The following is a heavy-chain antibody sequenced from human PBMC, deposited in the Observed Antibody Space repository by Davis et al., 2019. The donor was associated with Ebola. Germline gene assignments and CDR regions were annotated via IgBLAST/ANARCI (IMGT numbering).Heavy chain of an antibody. CDR3: ARDSGDYRSLYYYGMDV. D-gene: IGHD4-17*01. J-gene: IGHJ6*02. V-gene: IGHV3-7*03. Sequence: GESLKISCAASGFTFSSYWMSWVRQAPGKGLKWVANIKQDGSEKYYVDSVKGRSTISRDNAKNSLYLQMNSLRAEDTAVYYCARDSGDYRSLYYYGMDVWGQGTTVTVSS. CDR1: GFTFSSYW. CDR2: IKQDGSEK.